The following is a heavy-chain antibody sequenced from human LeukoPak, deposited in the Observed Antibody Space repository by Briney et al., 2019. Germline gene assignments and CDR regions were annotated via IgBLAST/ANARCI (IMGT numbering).Heavy chain of an antibody. CDR3: AGMALALAWFGP. CDR1: GYTFTSYG. J-gene: IGHJ5*02. Sequence: ASVKVSCKASGYTFTSYGMSWVRQAPGQGLEWMGWIGAYNGNTNYAQKLQGRVTMTTDTSTSTAYMELRSLRSDDTAVYLCAGMALALAWFGPWGQGTLVTVSS. D-gene: IGHD5-24*01. V-gene: IGHV1-18*04. CDR2: IGAYNGNT.